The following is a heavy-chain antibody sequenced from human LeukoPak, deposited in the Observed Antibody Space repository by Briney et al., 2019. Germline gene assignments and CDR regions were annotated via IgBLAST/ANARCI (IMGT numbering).Heavy chain of an antibody. CDR2: IYYSGSA. V-gene: IGHV4-39*01. CDR1: GGSISGTSFY. CDR3: ARHSGSYGGAFDI. D-gene: IGHD1-26*01. J-gene: IGHJ3*02. Sequence: SETLSLTCTVSGGSISGTSFYWGWIRQPPGKGLEWIGSIYYSGSAYYNSSLKSRVTISVDTSKNQFSLKLSSVTAADTAVYYCARHSGSYGGAFDIWGQGTMVTVSS.